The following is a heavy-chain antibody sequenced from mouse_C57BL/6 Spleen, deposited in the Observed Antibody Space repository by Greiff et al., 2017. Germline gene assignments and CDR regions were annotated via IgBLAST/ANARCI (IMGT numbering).Heavy chain of an antibody. V-gene: IGHV1-54*01. CDR2: INPGSGGT. CDR3: AREGLLRGAMDY. J-gene: IGHJ4*01. D-gene: IGHD2-3*01. Sequence: VKLQESGAELVRPGTSVKVSCKASGYAFTNYLIEWVKQRPGQGLEWIGVINPGSGGTNYNEKFKGKATLTADKSSSTAYMQLSSLTSEDSAVYFCAREGLLRGAMDYWGQGTSVTVSS. CDR1: GYAFTNYL.